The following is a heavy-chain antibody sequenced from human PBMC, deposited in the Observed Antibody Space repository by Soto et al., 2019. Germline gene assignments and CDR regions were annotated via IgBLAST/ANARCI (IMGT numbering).Heavy chain of an antibody. CDR3: ARDSGISSSWYVFDY. J-gene: IGHJ4*02. D-gene: IGHD6-13*01. Sequence: PGGSLRLSCAASGFTVSSNYMSWVRQAPGKGLKWVSVIYSGGSTYYADSMKGRFTIYRDNTKNTMYHQMNSLRAEDTAVYYCARDSGISSSWYVFDYWGQGT. CDR2: IYSGGST. CDR1: GFTVSSNY. V-gene: IGHV3-66*01.